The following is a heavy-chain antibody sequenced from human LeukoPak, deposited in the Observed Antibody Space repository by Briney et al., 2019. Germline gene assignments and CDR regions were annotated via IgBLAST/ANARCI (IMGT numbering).Heavy chain of an antibody. CDR2: INGDGSST. Sequence: PGGSLRLSCAASGFTFSTYWMHWVRQAPGKGLVWVSRINGDGSSTNYADSVKGRFTISRDNAKNTLYLQMNSLRAEDTAVYYCARAPSSGWRILDYWGQGTLVTVSS. D-gene: IGHD6-19*01. CDR3: ARAPSSGWRILDY. V-gene: IGHV3-74*01. CDR1: GFTFSTYW. J-gene: IGHJ4*02.